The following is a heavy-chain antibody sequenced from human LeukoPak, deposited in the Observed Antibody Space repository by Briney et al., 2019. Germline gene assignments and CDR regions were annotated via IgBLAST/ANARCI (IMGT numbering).Heavy chain of an antibody. CDR2: IYYSGST. D-gene: IGHD2-2*03. CDR1: GGSISSSSYY. CDR3: ARGLGRGYCSSTSCYAAYYFDY. J-gene: IGHJ4*02. V-gene: IGHV4-39*07. Sequence: PSETLSLTCTVSGGSISSSSYYWGWIRQPPGKGLEWIGSIYYSGSTYYNPSLKSRVTISVDTSKNQFSLKLSSVTAADTAVYYCARGLGRGYCSSTSCYAAYYFDYWGQGTLVTVSS.